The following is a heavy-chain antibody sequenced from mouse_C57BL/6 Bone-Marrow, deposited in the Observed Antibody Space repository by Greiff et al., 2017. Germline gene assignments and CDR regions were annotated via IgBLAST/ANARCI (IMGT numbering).Heavy chain of an antibody. D-gene: IGHD1-1*01. V-gene: IGHV4-1*01. CDR2: INPDSSTI. CDR3: ASPYYYGSSYAWYFDV. J-gene: IGHJ1*03. CDR1: GIDFSRYW. Sequence: EVQLVESGGGLVQPGGSLKLSCAASGIDFSRYWMSWVRRAPGKGLEWIGEINPDSSTINYAPSLKDKFIISRDNAKNTLYLQMSKVRSEDTALYYCASPYYYGSSYAWYFDVWGTGTTVTVSS.